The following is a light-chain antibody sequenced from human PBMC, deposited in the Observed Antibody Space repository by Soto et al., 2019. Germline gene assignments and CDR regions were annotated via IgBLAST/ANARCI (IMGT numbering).Light chain of an antibody. Sequence: QSVLTQSPSASASLGASVKLTCTLSSGHSSYAIAWHQQQPEQGPRYLMKLNSDGSHSKGDGIPDRFSGSSSGAERSLTISSLQYEDEADYYCQTWGTGSWVFGGGTKLTVL. V-gene: IGLV4-69*01. CDR3: QTWGTGSWV. CDR2: LNSDGSH. CDR1: SGHSSYA. J-gene: IGLJ3*02.